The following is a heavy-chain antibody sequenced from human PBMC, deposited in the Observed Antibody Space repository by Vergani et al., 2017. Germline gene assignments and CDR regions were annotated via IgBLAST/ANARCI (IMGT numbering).Heavy chain of an antibody. CDR3: AKGYDYVLAPPDY. CDR2: ISGSGGST. Sequence: VQLVESGGGVVQPGRSLRLSCAASGFTFSSYAMSWVRQAPGKGLEWVSAISGSGGSTYYADSVKGRFTISRDNSKNTLYLQMNSLRAEDTAVYYCAKGYDYVLAPPDYWGQGTLVTVSS. CDR1: GFTFSSYA. V-gene: IGHV3-23*04. J-gene: IGHJ4*02. D-gene: IGHD3-16*01.